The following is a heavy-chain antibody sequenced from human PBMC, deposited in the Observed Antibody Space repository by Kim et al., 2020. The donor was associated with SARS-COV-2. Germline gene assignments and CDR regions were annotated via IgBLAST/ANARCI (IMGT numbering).Heavy chain of an antibody. CDR3: AREGSGSYNWLDP. CDR2: INGGNGNT. D-gene: IGHD3-10*01. J-gene: IGHJ5*02. Sequence: ASVKVSCKASEYTFDTFSLYWLRQAPGQRFEWMGWINGGNGNTRYSQNFQGRVTFTRDTSATTAYMELTSLTFKDTAVYYCAREGSGSYNWLDPWGQGTLVTVSS. V-gene: IGHV1-3*01. CDR1: EYTFDTFS.